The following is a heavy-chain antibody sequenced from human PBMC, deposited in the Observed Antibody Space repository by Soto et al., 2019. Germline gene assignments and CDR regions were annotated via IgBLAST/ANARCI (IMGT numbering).Heavy chain of an antibody. V-gene: IGHV3-23*01. CDR2: ISGSGGST. J-gene: IGHJ5*02. D-gene: IGHD5-12*01. CDR1: GFTFSSYA. Sequence: PGGSLRLSCAASGFTFSSYAMSWVRQAPGKGLEWVSAISGSGGSTYYADSVKGRFTISRDNSKNTLYLQMNSLRAEDTAVYYCAKDPSVPAAMAYSGYDSDWFDPWGQGTLVTVSS. CDR3: AKDPSVPAAMAYSGYDSDWFDP.